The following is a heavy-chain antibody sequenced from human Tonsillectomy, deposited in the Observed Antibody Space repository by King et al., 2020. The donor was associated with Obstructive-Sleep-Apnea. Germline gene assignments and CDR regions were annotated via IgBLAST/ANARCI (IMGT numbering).Heavy chain of an antibody. CDR3: ARGSGAADVNWFDP. CDR1: GGSFSDYY. D-gene: IGHD6-13*01. CDR2: INHSGST. V-gene: IGHV4-34*01. J-gene: IGHJ5*02. Sequence: VQLQQWGAGLLKPSEPLSLACAVYGGSFSDYYWSWIRQPPGKGLEWIGEINHSGSTTYSPSLKSRVTISVDMSKNQFSLKLTSVTAADTAVYYCARGSGAADVNWFDPWGQGALVTVSS.